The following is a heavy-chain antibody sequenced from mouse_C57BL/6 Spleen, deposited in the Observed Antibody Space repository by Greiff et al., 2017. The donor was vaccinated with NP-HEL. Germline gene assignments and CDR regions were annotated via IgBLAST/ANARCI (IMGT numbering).Heavy chain of an antibody. CDR2: ISYDGSN. D-gene: IGHD1-1*01. J-gene: IGHJ4*01. CDR3: ARDGSSYWAMDY. V-gene: IGHV3-6*01. CDR1: GYSITSGYY. Sequence: ESGPGLVKPSQSLSLTCSVTGYSITSGYYWNWIRQFPGNKLEWMGYISYDGSNNYNPSLKNRISITRDTSKNQFFLKLNSVTTEDTATYYCARDGSSYWAMDYWGQGTSVTVSS.